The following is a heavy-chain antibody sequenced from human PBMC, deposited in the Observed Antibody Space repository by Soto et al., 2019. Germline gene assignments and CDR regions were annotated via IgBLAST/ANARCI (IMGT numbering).Heavy chain of an antibody. Sequence: SETLSLTCSVSGGSISSYDWSWIRQPPGKGLEWIGYIYYSGSTNYNPSLKSRVTISVDTSKNQFSLKLSSVTAADTAVYYCARDLSYYDYVWGGFDYWGQGTLVTVSS. D-gene: IGHD3-16*01. CDR3: ARDLSYYDYVWGGFDY. CDR1: GGSISSYD. J-gene: IGHJ4*02. V-gene: IGHV4-59*01. CDR2: IYYSGST.